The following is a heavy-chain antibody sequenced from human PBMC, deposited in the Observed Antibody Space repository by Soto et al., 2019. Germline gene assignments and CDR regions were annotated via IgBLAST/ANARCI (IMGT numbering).Heavy chain of an antibody. CDR2: INPNSGGT. Sequence: ASVKVSCKASGYTFTGYYMHWVRQAPGQGLEWMGWINPNSGGTNYAQKFQGWVTMTRDTSISTAYMELSRLRSDDTAVYYCARVRGGYSGYDDAFDIWGQGTMVAVSS. D-gene: IGHD5-12*01. V-gene: IGHV1-2*04. J-gene: IGHJ3*02. CDR3: ARVRGGYSGYDDAFDI. CDR1: GYTFTGYY.